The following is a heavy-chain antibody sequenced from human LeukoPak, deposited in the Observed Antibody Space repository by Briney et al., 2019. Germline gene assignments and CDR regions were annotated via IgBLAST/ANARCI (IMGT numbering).Heavy chain of an antibody. J-gene: IGHJ4*02. CDR1: GGSIRSSYYY. Sequence: KTSETLSLTCTVSGGSIRSSYYYWGWIRQPPGKGLEWIAYVPYSGSTDYNPSLKGRVTVSVDTSKNQFSLNLNSVTAADTAVYYCARLFHPSFSGNYPFDYWGQGTLVTVSS. CDR3: ARLFHPSFSGNYPFDY. V-gene: IGHV4-61*05. CDR2: VPYSGST. D-gene: IGHD1-26*01.